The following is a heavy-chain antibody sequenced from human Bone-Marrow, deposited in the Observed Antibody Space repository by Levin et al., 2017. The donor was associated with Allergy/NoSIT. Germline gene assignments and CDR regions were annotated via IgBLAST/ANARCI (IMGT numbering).Heavy chain of an antibody. CDR3: ARLCPDPMTTGGFCFDS. CDR1: GYTFTNNG. J-gene: IGHJ4*02. V-gene: IGHV1-18*01. Sequence: GASVKVSCKASGYTFTNNGITWVRQAPGQGLEWMGWISIYNGNTNYAQKFQGRVIMTTDTSTRTAYMELRSLRSDDTAVYFCARLCPDPMTTGGFCFDSWGQGTLVTVSS. D-gene: IGHD4-17*01. CDR2: ISIYNGNT.